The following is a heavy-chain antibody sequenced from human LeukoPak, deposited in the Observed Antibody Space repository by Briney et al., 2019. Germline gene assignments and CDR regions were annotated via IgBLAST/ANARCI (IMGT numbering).Heavy chain of an antibody. CDR3: ARGRPVAVPAAMAGIYWFDP. CDR2: MNPNSGNT. J-gene: IGHJ5*02. CDR1: GYTFTSYD. V-gene: IGHV1-8*01. Sequence: ASVKVSCKASGYTFTSYDINWVRQATGQGLEWMGWMNPNSGNTGYAQKFQGRVTMTRNTSISTAYMELSSLRSEDTAVYYCARGRPVAVPAAMAGIYWFDPWGQGTLVTVSS. D-gene: IGHD2-2*01.